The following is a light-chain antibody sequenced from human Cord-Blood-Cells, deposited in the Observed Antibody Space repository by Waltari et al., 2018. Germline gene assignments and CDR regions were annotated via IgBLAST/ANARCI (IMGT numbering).Light chain of an antibody. CDR3: CSYAGSRVV. CDR2: EGS. V-gene: IGLV2-23*01. Sequence: QSALTQPASVSGSPGQSITISCTGTSSDVGSYNLVSWYQQHPGKAPKLMIYEGSKRPSGVSNRFSGSKSGNTASLTISGLQAEDEADYYCCSYAGSRVVFGGGTK. J-gene: IGLJ2*01. CDR1: SSDVGSYNL.